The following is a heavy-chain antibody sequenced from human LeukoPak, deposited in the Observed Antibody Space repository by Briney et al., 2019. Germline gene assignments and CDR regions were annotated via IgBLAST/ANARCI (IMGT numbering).Heavy chain of an antibody. CDR3: ARSISAAIEYHFDY. Sequence: GGSLRLSCAASGFTFSSYAMSWVRQAPGKGLEWVSAISGSGGSTYYADSVKGRFTISRDNSKNTLYLQMNSLRAEDTAVYYCARSISAAIEYHFDYWGQGTLVTVSS. V-gene: IGHV3-23*01. CDR1: GFTFSSYA. D-gene: IGHD2-2*02. CDR2: ISGSGGST. J-gene: IGHJ4*02.